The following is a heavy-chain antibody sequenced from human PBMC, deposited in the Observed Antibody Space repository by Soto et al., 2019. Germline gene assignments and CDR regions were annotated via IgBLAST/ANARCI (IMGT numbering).Heavy chain of an antibody. Sequence: SETLSLTCAVYGGSFSGYYWSWIRQPPGKGLEWIGEINHSGSTNYNPSLKSRVTISVDTSKNLFSLKLSSVTAADTAVYYCARGLRWLRFFDYWGQGTLVTVSS. J-gene: IGHJ4*02. D-gene: IGHD5-12*01. CDR2: INHSGST. CDR1: GGSFSGYY. V-gene: IGHV4-34*01. CDR3: ARGLRWLRFFDY.